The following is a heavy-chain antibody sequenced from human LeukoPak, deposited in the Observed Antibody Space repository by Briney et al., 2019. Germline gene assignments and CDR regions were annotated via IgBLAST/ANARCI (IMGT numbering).Heavy chain of an antibody. CDR1: GGSINIYY. CDR3: ARVGSYTIFGDYDY. Sequence: PSETLSLTCTVSGGSINIYYWSWIRQPAGKGLEWIGEINHSGSTNYNPSLKSRVTISVDTSKNQFSLKLSSVTAADTAVYYCARVGSYTIFGDYDYWGQGTLVTVSS. J-gene: IGHJ4*02. CDR2: INHSGST. V-gene: IGHV4-34*01. D-gene: IGHD3-3*01.